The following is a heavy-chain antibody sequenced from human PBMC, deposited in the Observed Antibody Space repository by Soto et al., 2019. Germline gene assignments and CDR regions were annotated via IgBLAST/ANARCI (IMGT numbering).Heavy chain of an antibody. CDR2: IYYSGST. CDR1: GGSISSGDYY. CDR3: ARDSPQGDYGDMYYFDY. Sequence: SETLSLTCTVSGGSISSGDYYWSWIRQPPGKGLEWIGYIYYSGSTYYNPSLKSRVTISVDTSKNQFSLKLSSVTAADTAVYYCARDSPQGDYGDMYYFDYWGQGTLVTVSS. V-gene: IGHV4-30-4*01. J-gene: IGHJ4*02. D-gene: IGHD4-17*01.